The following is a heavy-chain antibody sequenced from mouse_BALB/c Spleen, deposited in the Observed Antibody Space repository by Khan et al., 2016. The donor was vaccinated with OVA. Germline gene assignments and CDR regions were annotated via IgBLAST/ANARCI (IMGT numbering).Heavy chain of an antibody. V-gene: IGHV5-6-4*01. CDR2: ISSGSTYT. J-gene: IGHJ1*01. CDR3: TREGNYGNWDIDV. D-gene: IGHD2-1*01. Sequence: EVELVESGGGLVKPGGSLKLSCAASGFTFSSYTMSWVRQTPEKRLEWVATISSGSTYTYYPDSVKGRFTISRDNAKNTLYLQMSSLKSEDTAFYYCTREGNYGNWDIDVWGPGNSVTVSS. CDR1: GFTFSSYT.